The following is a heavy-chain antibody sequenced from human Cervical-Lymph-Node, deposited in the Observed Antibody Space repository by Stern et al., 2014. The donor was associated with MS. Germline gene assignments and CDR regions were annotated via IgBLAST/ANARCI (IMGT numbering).Heavy chain of an antibody. CDR3: ARHRQQTLYGMDV. J-gene: IGHJ6*02. CDR2: IYPGDSDT. CDR1: GYSFTNYW. D-gene: IGHD6-13*01. V-gene: IGHV5-51*01. Sequence: QLVQSGAEVKKPGASLKISCKGSGYSFTNYWIGSVRQMPGEGLEWTGVIYPGDSDTRYSPSFQGRVTISADKSISTAYLQWSSLKASDTAMYYCARHRQQTLYGMDVWGQGTTVTVSS.